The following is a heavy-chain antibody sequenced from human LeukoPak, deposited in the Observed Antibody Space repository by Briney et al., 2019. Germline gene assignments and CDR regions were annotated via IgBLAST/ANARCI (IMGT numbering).Heavy chain of an antibody. V-gene: IGHV1-18*01. D-gene: IGHD6-19*01. CDR1: GYTFTSYG. CDR3: ARIHGSGPYNYYYYYMDV. Sequence: PSVKVSCKASGYTFTSYGISWVRQAPGQGLEWMGWISAYNGNTNYAQKLQGRVTMTTDTSTSTAYMELRSLRSDDTAVYYCARIHGSGPYNYYYYYMDVWGKGTTVTVSS. J-gene: IGHJ6*03. CDR2: ISAYNGNT.